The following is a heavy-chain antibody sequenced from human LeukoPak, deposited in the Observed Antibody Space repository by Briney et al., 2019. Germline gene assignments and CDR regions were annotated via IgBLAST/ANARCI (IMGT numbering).Heavy chain of an antibody. J-gene: IGHJ6*02. CDR2: IYYSGST. CDR1: GGSVSSGSYY. D-gene: IGHD6-13*01. Sequence: SETLSLTCTVPGGSVSSGSYYWSWIRQPPGKGLEWIAYIYYSGSTNYNPSLKSRVTISVDTSKNQFSLKLSSVTAADTAVYYCARVGSITTAGILIRYYAMDFWGQGTTVTVS. CDR3: ARVGSITTAGILIRYYAMDF. V-gene: IGHV4-61*01.